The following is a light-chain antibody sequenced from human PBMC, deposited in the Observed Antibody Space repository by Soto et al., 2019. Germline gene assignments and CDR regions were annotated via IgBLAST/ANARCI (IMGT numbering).Light chain of an antibody. CDR3: QPYGSSPPSFT. CDR2: GAS. V-gene: IGKV3-20*01. CDR1: QSVSSSY. J-gene: IGKJ3*01. Sequence: EIVLTQSPGTLSLSPGERATLSCRASQSVSSSYLAWDQQKPGQAHRLLIYGASSRATGIPDRFSGSGSGTDFTLTSSALEPAGLQIYYCQPYGSSPPSFTFGTGTKVDIK.